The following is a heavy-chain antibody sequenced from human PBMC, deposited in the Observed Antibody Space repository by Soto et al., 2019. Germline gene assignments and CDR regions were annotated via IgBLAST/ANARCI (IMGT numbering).Heavy chain of an antibody. CDR1: GYTLPGYG. CDR2: IDPSDSQT. D-gene: IGHD3-22*01. CDR3: ARQIYDSDTGPNFQYYFDS. J-gene: IGHJ4*02. Sequence: GESLKISGSGSGYTLPGYGITWVRKKPGKGLEWMGRIDPSDSQTYYSPSFRGHVTISATKSITTVFLQWSSLRASDTAMYYCARQIYDSDTGPNFQYYFDSWGQGTPVTVSS. V-gene: IGHV5-10-1*01.